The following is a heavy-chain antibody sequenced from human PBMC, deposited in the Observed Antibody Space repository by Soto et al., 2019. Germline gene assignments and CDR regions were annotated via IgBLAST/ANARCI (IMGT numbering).Heavy chain of an antibody. V-gene: IGHV3-30-3*01. D-gene: IGHD3-3*01. CDR2: ISYDVSNK. CDR3: ARGPFWSGYPFDY. Sequence: GGSLRLSCAASGFTFSSYAMHWVRQAPGKGLEWVAVISYDVSNKYYADSVKGRFTISRDNSKNTLYLQMNSLRAEDTAVYYCARGPFWSGYPFDYWGQGTLVTVSS. CDR1: GFTFSSYA. J-gene: IGHJ4*02.